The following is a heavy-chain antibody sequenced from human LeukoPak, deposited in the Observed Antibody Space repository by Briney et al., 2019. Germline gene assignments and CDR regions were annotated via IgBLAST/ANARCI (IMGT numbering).Heavy chain of an antibody. CDR2: IYHSGST. Sequence: SETLSLTCTVSGGSISSSSYYCGWIRQPPGKGLEWIGSIYHSGSTYYNPSLKSRVTLSVETSKNQFSLKLSSVTAADTAVYYCAGSTYDNWFDHWGQGALVTVSS. V-gene: IGHV4-39*01. D-gene: IGHD2-8*01. J-gene: IGHJ5*02. CDR1: GGSISSSSYY. CDR3: AGSTYDNWFDH.